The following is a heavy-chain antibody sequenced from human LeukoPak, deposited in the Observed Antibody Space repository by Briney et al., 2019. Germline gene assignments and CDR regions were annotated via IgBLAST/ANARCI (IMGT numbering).Heavy chain of an antibody. D-gene: IGHD6-19*01. Sequence: GGSLRLSCAASGFTFSSYTMSWVRQAPGKGLEWVSTITTSDGNTYYADSVKGRFTISRDNSKNTLYLQMNSLRAEDTAVYYCARGIAVAGRFDYWGQGTLVTVSS. J-gene: IGHJ4*02. CDR3: ARGIAVAGRFDY. CDR1: GFTFSSYT. CDR2: ITTSDGNT. V-gene: IGHV3-23*01.